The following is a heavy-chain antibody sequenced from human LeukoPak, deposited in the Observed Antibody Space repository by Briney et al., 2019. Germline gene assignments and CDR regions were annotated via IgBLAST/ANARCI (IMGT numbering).Heavy chain of an antibody. CDR1: GYSFTSNY. CDR3: AREKVRQSGMDV. V-gene: IGHV1-2*06. CDR2: INPNSGGT. Sequence: ASVNVSCKASGYSFTSNYIHWVRQAPGQGLEWMGRINPNSGGTNYAQKFQGRVTMTRDTSISTAYMELSRLRSDDTAVYYCAREKVRQSGMDVWGQGTTVTVSS. D-gene: IGHD2-2*01. J-gene: IGHJ6*02.